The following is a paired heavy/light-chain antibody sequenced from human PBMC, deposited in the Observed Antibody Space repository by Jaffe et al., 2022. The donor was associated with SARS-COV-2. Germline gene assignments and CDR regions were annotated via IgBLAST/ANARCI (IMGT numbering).Light chain of an antibody. CDR1: QSVSSGY. V-gene: IGKV3-20*01. CDR2: GES. J-gene: IGKJ4*01. CDR3: QQYGSSLT. Sequence: EIVLTQSPGTLSLSPGERATLSCRASQSVSSGYLAWYQQKPGQAPRLLIYGESNRATGIPDRFSGSGSGTDFTLTISSLEPEDFAVYYCQQYGSSLTFGGGTKVEIK.
Heavy chain of an antibody. V-gene: IGHV3-23*04. J-gene: IGHJ3*02. CDR3: AKKTTVVVTAPMDI. Sequence: EVQLVESGGGLVQPGGSLRLSCAVSGVTFSNYAMSWVRQAPGKGLEWVAGISDSAGSTYHADSVKGRFTISRDNSKNMLYLQMNSLRAEDTAIYYCAKKTTVVVTAPMDIWGQGTVVTVSS. D-gene: IGHD2-21*02. CDR2: ISDSAGST. CDR1: GVTFSNYA.